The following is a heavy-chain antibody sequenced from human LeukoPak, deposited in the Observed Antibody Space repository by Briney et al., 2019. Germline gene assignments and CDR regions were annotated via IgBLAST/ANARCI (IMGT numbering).Heavy chain of an antibody. D-gene: IGHD2-15*01. V-gene: IGHV4-39*02. CDR3: ARENGDCSLTATD. Sequence: SETLSLTCTVSGGSIISNSYYWIWIRQTPGKGLEWIGTIYYSGTTSYSPSLKSRVTISLDTSKNQFSLKVKSVTAADTAVYYCARENGDCSLTATDWGQASLVTVSS. CDR1: GGSIISNSYY. J-gene: IGHJ4*02. CDR2: IYYSGTT.